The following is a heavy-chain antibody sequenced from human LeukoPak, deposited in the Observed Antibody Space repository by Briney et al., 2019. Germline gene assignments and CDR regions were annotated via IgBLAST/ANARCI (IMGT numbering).Heavy chain of an antibody. V-gene: IGHV4-4*07. D-gene: IGHD2-15*01. CDR3: ARDLGYCSGGSCYNWFDP. CDR2: IYTSGST. J-gene: IGHJ5*02. Sequence: SETLSLTCTVSGGSISSYYWSWIRQPAGKGLEWIGRIYTSGSTNYNPSLKGRVTISVDTSKNQFSLKLSSVTAADTAVYYCARDLGYCSGGSCYNWFDPWGQGTLVTVSS. CDR1: GGSISSYY.